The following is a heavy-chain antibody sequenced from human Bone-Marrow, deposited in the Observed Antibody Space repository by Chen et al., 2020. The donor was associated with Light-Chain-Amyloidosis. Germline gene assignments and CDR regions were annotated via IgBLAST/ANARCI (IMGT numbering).Heavy chain of an antibody. CDR2: VSGSTVST. V-gene: IGHV3-23*04. D-gene: IGHD3-10*01. CDR3: TRKGGYFDF. Sequence: EVQLVESGGGLVQPGGSLRLSCATSGFNFSSFGMSWVRQAPGKGLEWCSTVSGSTVSTYYAGAVKGRFIISRDNSKSTLYLQRNSLRAGDTAVYFCTRKGGYFDFWGQGSLVTVSS. J-gene: IGHJ4*02. CDR1: GFNFSSFG.